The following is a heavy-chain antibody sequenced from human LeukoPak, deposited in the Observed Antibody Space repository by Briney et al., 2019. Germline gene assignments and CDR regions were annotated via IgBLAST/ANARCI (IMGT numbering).Heavy chain of an antibody. CDR2: IYPADSDT. D-gene: IGHD5-24*01. V-gene: IGHV5-51*01. CDR3: ARRKGDGYNSPFDY. Sequence: GESLKISCKGSGYSFPNYWIGWVRQMPGQGLEWVGIIYPADSDTRYSPAFQGQVTISADKSINTAYLQWTSLKASDTAMYYCARRKGDGYNSPFDYWGQGTLVTVSS. CDR1: GYSFPNYW. J-gene: IGHJ4*02.